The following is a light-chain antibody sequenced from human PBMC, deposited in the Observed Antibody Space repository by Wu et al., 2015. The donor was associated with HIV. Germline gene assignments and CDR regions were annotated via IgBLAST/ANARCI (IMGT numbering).Light chain of an antibody. CDR2: SAS. CDR1: QDIRSS. J-gene: IGKJ2*01. CDR3: QQVSEYPYT. Sequence: SIGDRVTISCRANQDIRSSLAWYQQRSGQVPRLLIYSASTLQHGVPARFSGGGSGTEFTLTINSLQPEDFASYYCQQVSEYPYTFGQGT. V-gene: IGKV1-9*01.